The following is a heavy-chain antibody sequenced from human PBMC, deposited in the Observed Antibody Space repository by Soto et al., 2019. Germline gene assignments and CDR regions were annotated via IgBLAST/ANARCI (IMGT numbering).Heavy chain of an antibody. Sequence: SGPTLVNPTQTLTLTCTFSGFSLATSGVGVGWIRQPPGKALEWLALIYWDDDKRYSPSLKNRLTITKGTSKNQVVLTMTNMDPVDTATYYCAHRRRYYDSSGYYSCFDYWGQGTLVTVSS. V-gene: IGHV2-5*02. CDR3: AHRRRYYDSSGYYSCFDY. CDR2: IYWDDDK. J-gene: IGHJ4*02. CDR1: GFSLATSGVG. D-gene: IGHD3-22*01.